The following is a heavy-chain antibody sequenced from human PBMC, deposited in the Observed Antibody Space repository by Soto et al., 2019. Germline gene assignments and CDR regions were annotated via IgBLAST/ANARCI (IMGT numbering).Heavy chain of an antibody. J-gene: IGHJ4*02. V-gene: IGHV3-30*18. Sequence: QVQLVESGGGVIQPGRSLRLSCAGSGFTFSNYGLHWVRQAPGKGLEWVTFISYDGGNKYYADSVKGRFTISRDNSKNILSLQMDSLRAEDTAVYYCAKDGAPRYCSRSSCHPAGAYWGQGTLVTVSS. CDR3: AKDGAPRYCSRSSCHPAGAY. CDR1: GFTFSNYG. CDR2: ISYDGGNK. D-gene: IGHD2-15*01.